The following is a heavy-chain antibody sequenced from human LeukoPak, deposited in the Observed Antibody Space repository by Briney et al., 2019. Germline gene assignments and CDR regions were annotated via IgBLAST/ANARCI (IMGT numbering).Heavy chain of an antibody. CDR2: ISYDGSNK. J-gene: IGHJ4*02. V-gene: IGHV3-30-3*01. CDR1: GFTFSSYA. Sequence: GGSLRLSCAASGFTFSSYAMHWVRQAPGKGLEWVAVISYDGSNKYYADSVKGRFTISRDNSKNTLYLQMNSLRAEDTAVYYCARDNFGVTWFGEVDYWGQGTLVTVSS. CDR3: ARDNFGVTWFGEVDY. D-gene: IGHD3-10*01.